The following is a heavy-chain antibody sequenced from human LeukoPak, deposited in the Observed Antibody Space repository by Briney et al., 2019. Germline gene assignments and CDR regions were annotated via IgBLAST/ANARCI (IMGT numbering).Heavy chain of an antibody. Sequence: SETLSLTCTVSGGSISSYYWSWIRQPPGKGLEWIGYIYFSVNTNYNPSLKSRVTISVDTSKNQFSLKLSSVTAADTAVYYCARRSGYPYYFDYWGQGTLVTVSS. J-gene: IGHJ4*02. V-gene: IGHV4-59*01. CDR1: GGSISSYY. D-gene: IGHD5-12*01. CDR2: IYFSVNT. CDR3: ARRSGYPYYFDY.